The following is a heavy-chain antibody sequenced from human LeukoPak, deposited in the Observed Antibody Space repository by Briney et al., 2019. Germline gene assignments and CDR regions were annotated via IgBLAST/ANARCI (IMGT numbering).Heavy chain of an antibody. CDR3: ARVSGGNLPFDY. Sequence: GGSLRLSCAASGFTFSSYWMHWVGQAPGKGPGWVSRVNSDGTSTTYADSVKGRFSISRDNANNTLYLQMNSLRAEDTSVYYCARVSGGNLPFDYWGQGTLVTVSS. V-gene: IGHV3-74*01. CDR1: GFTFSSYW. J-gene: IGHJ4*02. CDR2: VNSDGTST. D-gene: IGHD4-23*01.